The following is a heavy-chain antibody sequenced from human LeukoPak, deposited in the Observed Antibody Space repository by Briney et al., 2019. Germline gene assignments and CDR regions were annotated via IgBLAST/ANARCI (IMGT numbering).Heavy chain of an antibody. J-gene: IGHJ4*02. CDR2: IYYRGST. V-gene: IGHV4-61*01. CDR3: AREDSGSSFDY. Sequence: SETLSLTCTVSGGSVSSGSYYWSWIRQPPGKGLEWIGYIYYRGSTNYNPSLKSRVTISVDTSKNQFSLKLSSVTAADTVVYYCAREDSGSSFDYWGQGTLVTVSS. CDR1: GGSVSSGSYY. D-gene: IGHD1-26*01.